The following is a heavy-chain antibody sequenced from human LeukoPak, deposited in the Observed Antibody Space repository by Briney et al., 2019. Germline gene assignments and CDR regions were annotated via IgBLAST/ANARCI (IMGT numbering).Heavy chain of an antibody. D-gene: IGHD3-22*01. CDR2: VYHSGRT. CDR3: AREGTYYYDSSGAIFDY. J-gene: IGHJ4*02. CDR1: GGSLSAYY. Sequence: SETLSLTCTVSGGSLSAYYWSWIRQTPGKGLEWIGYVYHSGRTYYNPSLKGRLTMSVDTSMNQFSLRLNSVTAADTAVYYCAREGTYYYDSSGAIFDYWGQGTLVTVSS. V-gene: IGHV4-59*01.